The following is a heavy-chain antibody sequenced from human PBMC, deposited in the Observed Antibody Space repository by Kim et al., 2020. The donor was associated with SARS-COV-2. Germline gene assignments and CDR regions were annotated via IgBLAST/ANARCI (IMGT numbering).Heavy chain of an antibody. CDR1: GFTVNNFA. Sequence: GGSLRLSCGASGFTVNNFAMSWVRQAPGKGLEWVSTVPGGGGRTFYADSVKGRFTISRDNSKNTVFLQMNSVRAEDTAVYYCAKAQPDSSVWYVFEDWRQGSLVTV. CDR2: VPGGGGRT. J-gene: IGHJ4*02. V-gene: IGHV3-23*01. D-gene: IGHD6-19*01. CDR3: AKAQPDSSVWYVFED.